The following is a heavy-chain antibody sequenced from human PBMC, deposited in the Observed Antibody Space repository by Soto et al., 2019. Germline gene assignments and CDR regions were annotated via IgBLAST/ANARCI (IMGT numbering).Heavy chain of an antibody. J-gene: IGHJ4*02. CDR3: ARRGAGTGLQY. V-gene: IGHV3-74*02. CDR1: GFTFSSYW. CDR2: ISSDGSST. Sequence: EVQLVESGGGSVQPGGSLRLSCEASGFTFSSYWMHWVRQSPGKGLVWVSRISSDGSSTSYGDSVKGRFTVSRDNAKNTLYLQISSLRAEDTAIYYCARRGAGTGLQYWGEGTLVSVSS. D-gene: IGHD3-9*01.